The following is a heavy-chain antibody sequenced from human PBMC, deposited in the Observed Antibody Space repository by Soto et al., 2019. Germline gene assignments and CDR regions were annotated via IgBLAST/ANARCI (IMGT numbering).Heavy chain of an antibody. CDR1: GGSISSGGYY. CDR3: ARDGYYGSGSLSGAFDI. J-gene: IGHJ3*02. CDR2: IYYSGST. D-gene: IGHD3-10*01. V-gene: IGHV4-31*03. Sequence: SETLSLTCTVSGGSISSGGYYWSWIRQHPGKGLEWMGYIYYSGSTYYNPSLKSRVTISVDTSKNQFSLKLSSVTAADTAVYYCARDGYYGSGSLSGAFDIWGQGTMVTLSS.